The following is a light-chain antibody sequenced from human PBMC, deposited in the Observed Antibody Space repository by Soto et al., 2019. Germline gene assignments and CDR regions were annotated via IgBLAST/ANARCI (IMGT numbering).Light chain of an antibody. Sequence: QSALAQPPSASGSPGQSVTISCTGTSSDVGAYNYVSWYQQHPGKAPKLIIYDVSQRPSGVPDRFSGSKSGNTGSLTVSGLQAEDEAVYYCNSFAGSAHVVFGGGTKLTVL. CDR2: DVS. V-gene: IGLV2-8*01. CDR3: NSFAGSAHVV. J-gene: IGLJ2*01. CDR1: SSDVGAYNY.